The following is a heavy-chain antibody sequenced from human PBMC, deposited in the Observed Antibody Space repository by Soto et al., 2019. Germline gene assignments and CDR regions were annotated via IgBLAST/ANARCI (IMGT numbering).Heavy chain of an antibody. V-gene: IGHV4-59*08. Sequence: SETLSLTCTVSGGSISSYYWSWIRQPPGKGLEWIGYIYYSGSTNYNPSHKSRVTISVDTSKNQFSLKLSSVTAADTAVYYCAGRYGGTFDYWGQGTLVTVSS. CDR1: GGSISSYY. D-gene: IGHD2-15*01. CDR3: AGRYGGTFDY. CDR2: IYYSGST. J-gene: IGHJ4*02.